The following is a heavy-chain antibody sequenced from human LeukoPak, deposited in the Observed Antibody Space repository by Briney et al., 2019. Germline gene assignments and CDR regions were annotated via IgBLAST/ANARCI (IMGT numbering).Heavy chain of an antibody. CDR2: ISSSSSYI. V-gene: IGHV3-21*01. CDR1: GFTFSSYS. Sequence: GGSLRLSCAASGFTFSSYSMNWVRQAPGKGLEWVSSISSSSSYIYYADSVKGRFTISRDNAKNSLYLQMNSLRAEDTAVYYCAKLVVITTFAFDYWGQGTLVTVSS. CDR3: AKLVVITTFAFDY. D-gene: IGHD3-22*01. J-gene: IGHJ4*02.